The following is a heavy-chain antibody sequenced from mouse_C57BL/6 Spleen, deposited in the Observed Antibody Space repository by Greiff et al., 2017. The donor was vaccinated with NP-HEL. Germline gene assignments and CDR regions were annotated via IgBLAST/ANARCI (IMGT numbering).Heavy chain of an antibody. V-gene: IGHV6-6*01. CDR2: IRNKANKHAT. CDR3: IYDYDGWFAY. CDR1: GFTFSDAW. J-gene: IGHJ3*01. D-gene: IGHD2-4*01. Sequence: VQLKESGGGLVQPGGSMKLSCAASGFTFSDAWMDWVRQSPEKGLEWVAEIRNKANKHATYYAVSVKGRFTISRDDSKSSVYLQINSLRAEDTGIYYCIYDYDGWFAYWGQGTLVTVSA.